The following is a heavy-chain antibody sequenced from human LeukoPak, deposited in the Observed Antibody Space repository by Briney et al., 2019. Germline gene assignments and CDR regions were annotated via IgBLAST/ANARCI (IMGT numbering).Heavy chain of an antibody. V-gene: IGHV4-38-2*02. J-gene: IGHJ6*03. Sequence: SETLSLTCTVSGYSISSSYYWGWIRQPPGKGLEWIGGIYHSGSTYYNPSLKSRVTISVDTSKNQFSLKLSSVTAADTAVYYCARDVRSYYGSGSYRAYYYMDVWGKGTTVTISS. CDR1: GYSISSSYY. D-gene: IGHD3-10*01. CDR2: IYHSGST. CDR3: ARDVRSYYGSGSYRAYYYMDV.